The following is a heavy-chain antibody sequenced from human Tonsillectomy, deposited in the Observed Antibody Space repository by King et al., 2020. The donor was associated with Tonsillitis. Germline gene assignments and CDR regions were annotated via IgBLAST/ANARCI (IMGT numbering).Heavy chain of an antibody. V-gene: IGHV4-59*08. D-gene: IGHD4-17*01. J-gene: IGHJ4*02. Sequence: VQLQESGPGLVKPSETLSLTCTVSGGSISIYYWSWIRQPPGKGLEWIGYINYSGSTNYNPSLKSRVTISVDTSTNQFSLRLNSVTAADTAVFYCARHGTSMVTSPSALDHWGQGTLVTVSS. CDR3: ARHGTSMVTSPSALDH. CDR2: INYSGST. CDR1: GGSISIYY.